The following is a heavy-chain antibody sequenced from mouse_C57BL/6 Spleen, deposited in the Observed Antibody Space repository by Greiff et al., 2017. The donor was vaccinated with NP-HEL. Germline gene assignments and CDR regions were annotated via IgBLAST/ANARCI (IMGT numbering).Heavy chain of an antibody. CDR1: GYTFTSYW. J-gene: IGHJ3*01. CDR2: IYPGNSDT. Sequence: EVQLQQSGTVLARPGASVKMSCKTSGYTFTSYWMHWVKQRPGQGLEWIGAIYPGNSDTSYNQKFKGKAKLTAVTSASTAYMELSSLTNEDSAVYYCTRGWLRREAWFAYWGQGTLVTVSA. D-gene: IGHD2-2*01. V-gene: IGHV1-5*01. CDR3: TRGWLRREAWFAY.